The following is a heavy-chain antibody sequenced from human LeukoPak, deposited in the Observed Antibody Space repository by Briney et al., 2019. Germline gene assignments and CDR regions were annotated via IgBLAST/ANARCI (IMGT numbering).Heavy chain of an antibody. D-gene: IGHD3-10*01. V-gene: IGHV4-59*08. J-gene: IGHJ4*02. Sequence: SETLSLTCTVSGGSISSNYWSWIRQPPGKGLEWIGYIYYSGGTNYNPSLKSRVTISVDTSKNQFSLKLSSVTAADTAVYYCARTGWFGEFSFDYWGQGTLVTVSS. CDR1: GGSISSNY. CDR3: ARTGWFGEFSFDY. CDR2: IYYSGGT.